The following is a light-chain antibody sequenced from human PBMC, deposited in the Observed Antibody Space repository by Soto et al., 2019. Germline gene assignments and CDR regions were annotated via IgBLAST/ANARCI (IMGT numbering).Light chain of an antibody. V-gene: IGKV1-5*01. Sequence: TQSPATLSLSPVERATLSCMASQSVSSRLAWYQQKPGKAPKLLIYDASSLESGVPSRFSGSGSGTEFTLSISSLQPDDFATYYCQQYNSYSEAFGQGTKVDIK. CDR2: DAS. CDR3: QQYNSYSEA. CDR1: QSVSSR. J-gene: IGKJ1*01.